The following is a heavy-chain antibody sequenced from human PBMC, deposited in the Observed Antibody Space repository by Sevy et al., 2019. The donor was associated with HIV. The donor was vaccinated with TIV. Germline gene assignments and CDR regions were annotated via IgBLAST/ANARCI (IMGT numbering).Heavy chain of an antibody. D-gene: IGHD3-10*01. Sequence: LSLTCAASGFTVSSNYMSWVRQAPGKGLEWVSVIYSGGSTYYADSVKGRFTISRDNSKNTLYLQMNSLRAEDTAVYYCARDSRKAYGSGSYVSWGQGTMVTVSS. CDR2: IYSGGST. J-gene: IGHJ3*01. CDR3: ARDSRKAYGSGSYVS. CDR1: GFTVSSNY. V-gene: IGHV3-53*01.